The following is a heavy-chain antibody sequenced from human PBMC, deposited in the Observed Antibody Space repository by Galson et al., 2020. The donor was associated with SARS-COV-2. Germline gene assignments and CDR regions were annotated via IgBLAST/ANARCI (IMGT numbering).Heavy chain of an antibody. CDR3: AKVGSIAALGMDV. J-gene: IGHJ6*02. CDR2: ISGSGGST. Sequence: TGGSLRLSCAASGFTLRSYAMSWVRQPPGKGLEWVPAISGSGGSTYYADPVKGRFTISRDNSKNTLYLQINSLRAEDTAVYYCAKVGSIAALGMDVWGQGTTGTVSS. V-gene: IGHV3-23*01. D-gene: IGHD6-6*01. CDR1: GFTLRSYA.